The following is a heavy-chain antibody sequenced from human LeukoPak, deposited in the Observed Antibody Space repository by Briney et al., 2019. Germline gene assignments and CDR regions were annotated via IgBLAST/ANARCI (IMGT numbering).Heavy chain of an antibody. V-gene: IGHV3-21*01. CDR1: GFTFSIYS. D-gene: IGHD3-22*01. CDR3: ARGGRDYDSSGRYYFDY. CDR2: ISGGSSYI. J-gene: IGHJ4*02. Sequence: GGSLRLSCAASGFTFSIYSMNWVRQAPGKGLEWVSSISGGSSYIYYADSVKGRFTISRDNSKNTLYLQMNSLRAEDTAVYYCARGGRDYDSSGRYYFDYWGQGTLVTVSS.